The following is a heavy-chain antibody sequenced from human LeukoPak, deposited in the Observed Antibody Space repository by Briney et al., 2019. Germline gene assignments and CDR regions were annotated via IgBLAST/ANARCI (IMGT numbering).Heavy chain of an antibody. D-gene: IGHD5-18*01. CDR3: ARDYSYGLYYFDY. CDR1: GGSISSSSYY. V-gene: IGHV4-39*07. J-gene: IGHJ4*02. CDR2: IYYSGST. Sequence: NPSETLSLTCTVSGGSISSSSYYWGWTRQPPGKGLEWIGSIYYSGSTYYNPSLKSRVTISVDTSKNQFSLKLSSVTAADTAVYYCARDYSYGLYYFDYWGQGTLVTVSS.